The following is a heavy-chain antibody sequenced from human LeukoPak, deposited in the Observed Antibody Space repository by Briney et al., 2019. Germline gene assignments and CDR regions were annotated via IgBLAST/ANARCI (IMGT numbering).Heavy chain of an antibody. D-gene: IGHD4-17*01. Sequence: PGGSLRLSCAASGFTFDDYAMHWVRQAPGKGLEWVSGISWNSGSIGYADSVKGRFTISRDNAKNSLYLQMNSLRAEDAALYYCAKDTARGSTTVTTLDYWGQGTLVTVSS. CDR3: AKDTARGSTTVTTLDY. J-gene: IGHJ4*02. V-gene: IGHV3-9*01. CDR1: GFTFDDYA. CDR2: ISWNSGSI.